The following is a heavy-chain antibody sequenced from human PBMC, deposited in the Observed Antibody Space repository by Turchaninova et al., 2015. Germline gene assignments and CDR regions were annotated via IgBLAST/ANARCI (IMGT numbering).Heavy chain of an antibody. V-gene: IGHV3-11*06. CDR1: GFTFGDNY. CDR3: VSDPNEIRATGF. CDR2: ISGNSSDT. J-gene: IGHJ4*02. Sequence: QVQLVESGGGLVNPGGSLRLSCVASGFTFGDNYMGWIRQALGRDVEWLSYISGNSSDTNYADSVRWLLTNSREKHKKSLFMQMNSLGNGETAVYYCVSDPNEIRATGFWGQGTPVAVS. D-gene: IGHD1-1*01.